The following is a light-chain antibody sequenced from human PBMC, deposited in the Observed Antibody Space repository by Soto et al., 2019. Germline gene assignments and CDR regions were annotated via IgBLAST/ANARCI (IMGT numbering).Light chain of an antibody. CDR1: SSDIGAYDY. J-gene: IGLJ1*01. CDR2: EVN. Sequence: QSALTQPASLSGSPGQSITISCTGTSSDIGAYDYVSWFRQHPGKAPKLMISEVNNRPSGVSNRFSGSKSGNTAYLTISGLQVEDEAEYYCSSYTNINTRACVFGTGTKLTVL. V-gene: IGLV2-14*01. CDR3: SSYTNINTRACV.